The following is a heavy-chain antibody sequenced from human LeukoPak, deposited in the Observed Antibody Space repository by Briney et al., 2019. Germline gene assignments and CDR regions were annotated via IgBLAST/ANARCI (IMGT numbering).Heavy chain of an antibody. CDR3: ARDRLVSNFLGYYYYGMDV. V-gene: IGHV3-7*01. Sequence: GGSLRLSCAASGFTFSNCWMSWVRQAPGKGLEWVANIKQDGSEKYYVDSVKGRFTISRDNAKNSLYLQMNSLRAEDTAVYYCARDRLVSNFLGYYYYGMDVWGQGTTVTVSS. J-gene: IGHJ6*02. D-gene: IGHD4-11*01. CDR2: IKQDGSEK. CDR1: GFTFSNCW.